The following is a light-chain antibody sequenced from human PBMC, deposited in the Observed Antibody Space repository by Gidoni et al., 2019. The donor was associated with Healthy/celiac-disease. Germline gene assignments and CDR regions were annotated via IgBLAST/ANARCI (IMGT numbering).Light chain of an antibody. CDR2: DAS. J-gene: IGKJ5*01. V-gene: IGKV1-5*01. CDR3: QQYNSYSFT. Sequence: DIQMTQSPSTLSAAVGDRVTSTCRASQSISSWLAWYQQKPGKAPKLLIYDASSLESGVPSRFSGSGSGTEFTLTISSLQPDDFATYYCQQYNSYSFTFGPGTRLEIK. CDR1: QSISSW.